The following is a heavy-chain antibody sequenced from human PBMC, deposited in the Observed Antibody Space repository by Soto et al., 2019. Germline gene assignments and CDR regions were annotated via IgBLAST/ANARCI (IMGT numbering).Heavy chain of an antibody. J-gene: IGHJ5*02. CDR2: INAGNGNT. Sequence: ASVKVSCKASGYTFTSYAMHWVRQAPGQRLEWMGWINAGNGNTKYSQKFQGRVAITRDTSASTAYMELSSLRSEDTAVYYCASYSSGWYGGWFDPWGQGTLVTVSS. CDR3: ASYSSGWYGGWFDP. D-gene: IGHD6-19*01. V-gene: IGHV1-3*01. CDR1: GYTFTSYA.